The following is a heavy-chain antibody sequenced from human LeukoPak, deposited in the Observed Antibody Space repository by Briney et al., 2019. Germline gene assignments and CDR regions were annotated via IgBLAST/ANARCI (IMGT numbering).Heavy chain of an antibody. D-gene: IGHD3-10*01. J-gene: IGHJ6*03. V-gene: IGHV3-23*01. CDR3: ARVTMVRGVCMDV. CDR2: ISGSGGST. CDR1: GFTFSSYA. Sequence: GGSLRLSCAASGFTFSSYAMSWVRQAPGKGLEWVSAISGSGGSTYYADSVKGRFTISRDNSKNTLYLQMNSLRAEDTAVYYCARVTMVRGVCMDVWGKGTAVTISS.